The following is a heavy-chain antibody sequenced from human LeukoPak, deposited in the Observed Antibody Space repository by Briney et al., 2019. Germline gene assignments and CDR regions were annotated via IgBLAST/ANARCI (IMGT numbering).Heavy chain of an antibody. CDR1: GGSISSGGYY. CDR2: IYYSGST. CDR3: ARHPGYCSGGSCYFFDY. Sequence: PSQTLSLTCTVSGGSISSGGYYWSWIRQHPGKGLEWIGYIYYSGSTYYNPSLKSRVTISVDTSKNQFSLKLSSVTAADTAVYCCARHPGYCSGGSCYFFDYWGQGTLVTVSS. J-gene: IGHJ4*02. D-gene: IGHD2-15*01. V-gene: IGHV4-31*03.